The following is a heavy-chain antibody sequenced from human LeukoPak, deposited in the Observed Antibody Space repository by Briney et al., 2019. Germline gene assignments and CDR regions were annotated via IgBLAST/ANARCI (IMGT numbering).Heavy chain of an antibody. CDR3: ARGNGYNSDFDY. Sequence: PSETLSLTCTVSSGSISSHYWSWIRQPPGQGLEFIGYTYHSGSTNYNPSLKSRVTISVDTPRNQFSLKLSSVTAADTAVYYCARGNGYNSDFDYWGQGTLVTVSS. V-gene: IGHV4-59*11. D-gene: IGHD5-24*01. J-gene: IGHJ4*02. CDR2: TYHSGST. CDR1: SGSISSHY.